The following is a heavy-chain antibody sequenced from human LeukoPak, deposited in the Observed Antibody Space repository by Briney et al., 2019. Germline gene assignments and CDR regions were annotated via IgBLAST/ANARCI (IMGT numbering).Heavy chain of an antibody. J-gene: IGHJ3*02. CDR1: GYTLAELS. D-gene: IGHD3-10*01. CDR2: FDPEDGET. Sequence: ASVKVSCKVSGYTLAELSMHWVRQAPGKGPEWMGGFDPEDGETIYAQKFQGRVTMTEDTSTDTAYMELSSLRSEDTAVYYCLGRITMVRGVDDAFDIWGQGTMVTVSS. CDR3: LGRITMVRGVDDAFDI. V-gene: IGHV1-24*01.